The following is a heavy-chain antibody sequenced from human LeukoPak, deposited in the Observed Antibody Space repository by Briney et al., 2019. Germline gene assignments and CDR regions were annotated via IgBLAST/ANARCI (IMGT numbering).Heavy chain of an antibody. CDR1: GGSISSSSYY. V-gene: IGHV4-39*07. CDR2: IYYSGST. Sequence: PSETLSLTCTVSGGSISSSSYYWGWIRQPPGKGLEWIGNIYYSGSTYYNPSLKSRVTISVDTSKNQFSLKLSSVTAADTAVYYCARDSRYFDWSSANYYYYMDVWGKGTTVTVSS. CDR3: ARDSRYFDWSSANYYYYMDV. J-gene: IGHJ6*03. D-gene: IGHD3-9*01.